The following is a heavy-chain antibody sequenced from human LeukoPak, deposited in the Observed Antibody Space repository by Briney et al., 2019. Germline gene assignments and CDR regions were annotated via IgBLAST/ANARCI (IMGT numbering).Heavy chain of an antibody. J-gene: IGHJ3*01. Sequence: GGSLRLSCAASRFTFSSYVMSWVRQVPGKGLEWVSGISGSGSSTYYADSVKGRFTISRDNSKNTLYLQMDSLRAEDTAVYYCASTELEMATILSWGQGTMVTVSS. CDR2: ISGSGSST. CDR3: ASTELEMATILS. V-gene: IGHV3-23*01. CDR1: RFTFSSYV. D-gene: IGHD5-24*01.